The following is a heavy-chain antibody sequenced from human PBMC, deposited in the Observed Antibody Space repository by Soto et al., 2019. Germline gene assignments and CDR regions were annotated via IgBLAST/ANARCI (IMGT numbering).Heavy chain of an antibody. J-gene: IGHJ3*02. CDR3: AQERGGDLKAFDI. Sequence: EVQLVESGGGLVKPGGSLRLSCAASGFTFSTYSMNWVRQAPGKGLEWVSSISSSSSYIYYADSVKGRFTISRDNAKKSLNLQMNSLAAEDTAFYYRAQERGGDLKAFDIWGQGTMVTVSS. D-gene: IGHD3-16*01. CDR2: ISSSSSYI. CDR1: GFTFSTYS. V-gene: IGHV3-21*01.